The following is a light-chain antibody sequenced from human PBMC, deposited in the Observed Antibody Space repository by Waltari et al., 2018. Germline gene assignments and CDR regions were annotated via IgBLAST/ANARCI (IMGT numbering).Light chain of an antibody. Sequence: SYGLTQPPSVSVSPGQTASISCSGDKLGDKYACWYQQKPGQSPVLVIYQDIERPSGIPERFSGSNSGNTATLTISGTQAMDEADYYCQAWDSSTAVVFGGGTKLTVL. CDR2: QDI. J-gene: IGLJ2*01. CDR1: KLGDKY. V-gene: IGLV3-1*01. CDR3: QAWDSSTAVV.